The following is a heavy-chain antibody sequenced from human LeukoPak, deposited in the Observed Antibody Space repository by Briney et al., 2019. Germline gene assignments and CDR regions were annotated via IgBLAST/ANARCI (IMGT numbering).Heavy chain of an antibody. J-gene: IGHJ2*01. CDR3: ARDTGNWNSDL. D-gene: IGHD1-1*01. CDR1: AGSVSNGDYY. Sequence: SETLSLTCTVSAGSVSNGDYYWSWLRQPPGKALEWIGFVYYTGTTYYTPSLEGRATISIDTSKNQFSLRLSSVTAADTAVYYCARDTGNWNSDLWGRGTLVTVSS. CDR2: VYYTGTT. V-gene: IGHV4-61*08.